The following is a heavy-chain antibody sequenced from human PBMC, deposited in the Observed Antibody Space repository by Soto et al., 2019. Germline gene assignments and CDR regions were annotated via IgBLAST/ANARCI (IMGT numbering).Heavy chain of an antibody. CDR1: GGFIISYY. V-gene: IGHV4-59*08. D-gene: IGHD3-10*01. J-gene: IGHJ4*02. CDR3: ASMGYHYGSGSYPLDY. Sequence: SETLSLTCTVSGGFIISYYWTWIRQPPGKGLEWIGFMYNSGSTHYNPSLKSRVTISLDTSKNQFSLNLRSVTAADTAVYYCASMGYHYGSGSYPLDYWGQGTLVTVSS. CDR2: MYNSGST.